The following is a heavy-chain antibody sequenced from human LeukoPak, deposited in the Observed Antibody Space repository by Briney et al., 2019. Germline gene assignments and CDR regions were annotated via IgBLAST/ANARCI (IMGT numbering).Heavy chain of an antibody. CDR3: AREAHYGGNPVTYGMDV. D-gene: IGHD4-23*01. Sequence: GRSLRLSCAASGFTFSSYGMHWVRQAPGKGLEWVAVISYDGSNKYYADSVKGRFTISRDNAKNSLYLQVNSLRAEDTAVYYCAREAHYGGNPVTYGMDVWGQGTTVTVSS. J-gene: IGHJ6*02. CDR1: GFTFSSYG. V-gene: IGHV3-30*03. CDR2: ISYDGSNK.